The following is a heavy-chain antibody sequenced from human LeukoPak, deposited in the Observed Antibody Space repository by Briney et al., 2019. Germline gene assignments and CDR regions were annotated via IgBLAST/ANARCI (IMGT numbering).Heavy chain of an antibody. J-gene: IGHJ3*02. D-gene: IGHD3-22*01. Sequence: PGGSLRLSCAASGFTFSSYAMSWVRQAPGKGLEWISAISAGGGRTYYADSVKGRFTISRDNSKNTLFLEKNNLRAEDTAVYYCAKPENSAYWDALDIWGQGTMVIVSS. V-gene: IGHV3-23*01. CDR1: GFTFSSYA. CDR2: ISAGGGRT. CDR3: AKPENSAYWDALDI.